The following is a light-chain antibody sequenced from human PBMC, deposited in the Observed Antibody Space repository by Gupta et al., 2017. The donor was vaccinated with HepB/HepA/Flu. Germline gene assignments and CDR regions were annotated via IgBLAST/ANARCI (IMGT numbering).Light chain of an antibody. J-gene: IGKJ4*01. Sequence: EIVLTQSPGTLSLSPGERATLSCRASQSVSSSYLAWYQQKPGQAPRLLIYGASSRATGIPDRFSGSGSGTEFTLTISRLEPEDFAVYYCQHYGSSLFTFGGGTXVEIK. CDR2: GAS. CDR1: QSVSSSY. V-gene: IGKV3-20*01. CDR3: QHYGSSLFT.